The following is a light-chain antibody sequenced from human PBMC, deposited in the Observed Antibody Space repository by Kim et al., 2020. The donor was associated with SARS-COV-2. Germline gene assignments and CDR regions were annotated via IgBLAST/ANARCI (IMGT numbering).Light chain of an antibody. V-gene: IGLV2-11*01. Sequence: GQSVTISCTGTSSDVGGYSYVSWYQLHPGEAPKLMIYDVNKRPSGVPDRFAGSKSGNTASLTISGLQAEDETDYYCCSYAGSNNWVFGGGTQLTVL. CDR3: CSYAGSNNWV. CDR1: SSDVGGYSY. J-gene: IGLJ3*02. CDR2: DVN.